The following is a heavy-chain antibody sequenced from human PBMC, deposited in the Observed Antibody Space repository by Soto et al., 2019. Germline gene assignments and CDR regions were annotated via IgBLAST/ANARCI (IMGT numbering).Heavy chain of an antibody. J-gene: IGHJ4*02. Sequence: QAQLVQSGTEVTVPGASVKVSCKASGYAFMGYYLHWVRQAPGQGLEWMGSINPNSGRTHYPQTSQGRVTITRDTSVSTAYMDLSSLRSDDTAVYFCARSLSYSSSPNFYFFDSWGQGTLVTVSS. CDR3: ARSLSYSSSPNFYFFDS. CDR1: GYAFMGYY. D-gene: IGHD3-22*01. CDR2: INPNSGRT. V-gene: IGHV1-2*02.